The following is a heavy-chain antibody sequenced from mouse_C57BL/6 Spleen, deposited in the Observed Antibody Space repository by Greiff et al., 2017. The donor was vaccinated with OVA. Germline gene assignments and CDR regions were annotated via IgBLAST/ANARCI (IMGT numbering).Heavy chain of an antibody. CDR2: ISRGGSYT. CDR1: GFTFSSYG. Sequence: EVKLVESGGDLVKPGGSLKLSCAASGFTFSSYGMSWVRQTPDKRLEWVATISRGGSYTYYPDSVKGRVTISRDNAKNTVYLQMSSLKSEDTAMYYCARPSYGNVARGFAYWGQGTLVTVSA. V-gene: IGHV5-6*01. J-gene: IGHJ3*01. CDR3: ARPSYGNVARGFAY. D-gene: IGHD2-1*01.